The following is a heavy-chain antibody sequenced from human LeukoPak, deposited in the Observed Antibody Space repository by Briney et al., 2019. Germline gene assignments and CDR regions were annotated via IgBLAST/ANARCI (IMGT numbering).Heavy chain of an antibody. CDR3: ARDSQYCSGGSCYVPNAFDI. CDR2: INPSGGST. J-gene: IGHJ3*02. V-gene: IGHV1-46*01. Sequence: ASVKVSCKASGYTFTSYYMHWVRQAPGQGLEWMGIINPSGGSTSYAQKFQGRVTMTRDTSTSTVYMELSSLGSEDTAVYYCARDSQYCSGGSCYVPNAFDIWGQGTMVTVSS. CDR1: GYTFTSYY. D-gene: IGHD2-15*01.